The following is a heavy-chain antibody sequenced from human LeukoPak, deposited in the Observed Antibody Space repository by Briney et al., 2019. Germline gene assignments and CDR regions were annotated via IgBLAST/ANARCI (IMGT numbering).Heavy chain of an antibody. CDR1: GFTFATNW. J-gene: IGHJ1*01. CDR2: ISGSGGST. V-gene: IGHV3-23*01. CDR3: AKDPPHYYDSSGPAEYFQH. Sequence: GGSLRLSCAASGFTFATNWMSWVRQAPGKGLEWVSAISGSGGSTYYADSVKGRFTISRDNSKNTLYLQMNSLRAEDTAVYYCAKDPPHYYDSSGPAEYFQHWGQGTLVTVSS. D-gene: IGHD3-22*01.